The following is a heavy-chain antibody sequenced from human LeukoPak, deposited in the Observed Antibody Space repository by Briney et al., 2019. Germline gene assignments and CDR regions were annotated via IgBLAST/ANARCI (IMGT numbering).Heavy chain of an antibody. CDR2: INHSGST. CDR3: ARVSTYYDSWSGYYTSYYYGMDV. V-gene: IGHV4-34*01. J-gene: IGHJ6*02. CDR1: GGSFSGYY. D-gene: IGHD3-3*01. Sequence: SETLSLTCAVYGGSFSGYYWSWIRQPPGKGLEWIGEINHSGSTNYNPSLKSRVTISVDTSKNQFSLKLSSVTAADTAVYYCARVSTYYDSWSGYYTSYYYGMDVWGQGTTVTVSS.